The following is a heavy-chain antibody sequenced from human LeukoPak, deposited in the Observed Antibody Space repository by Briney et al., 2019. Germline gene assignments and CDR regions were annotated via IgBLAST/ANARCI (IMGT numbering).Heavy chain of an antibody. CDR2: IYYSGST. Sequence: PSETLSLTCTVSGGSISSSSYYWGWIRQPPGKGLEWIGSIYYSGSTYYNPSLKSRVTISVDTSKNQFSLKLSSVTAADTAVYYCARHGVCSSTSCYADNWFDPWGQGTLVTVSS. CDR1: GGSISSSSYY. J-gene: IGHJ5*02. CDR3: ARHGVCSSTSCYADNWFDP. D-gene: IGHD2-2*01. V-gene: IGHV4-39*01.